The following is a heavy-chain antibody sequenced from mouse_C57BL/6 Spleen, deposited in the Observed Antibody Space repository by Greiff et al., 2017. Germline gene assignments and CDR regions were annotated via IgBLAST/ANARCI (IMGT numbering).Heavy chain of an antibody. J-gene: IGHJ2*01. CDR1: GYTFTSYW. D-gene: IGHD3-2*02. CDR2: IDPSDSYT. CDR3: ARSGSSAQYYFDY. V-gene: IGHV1-69*01. Sequence: QVQLQQPGAELVMPGASVKLSCKASGYTFTSYWMHWVKQRPGQGLEWIGEIDPSDSYTNYNQKFKGKSTLTVDKSSSTAYMQISSLTSEDSAVYYCARSGSSAQYYFDYWGQGTTLTVSS.